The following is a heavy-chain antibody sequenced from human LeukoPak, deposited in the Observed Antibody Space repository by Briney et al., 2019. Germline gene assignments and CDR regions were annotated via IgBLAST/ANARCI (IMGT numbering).Heavy chain of an antibody. D-gene: IGHD3-9*01. CDR2: ITGSGGNT. Sequence: GGSLRLSCAASGFTFSNYAMSWVRQAPGKGLEWVSAITGSGGNTYYADSVKGRFTISRDNSKNTLYLQMNSLTDEDTAVYYCAKWGDFDVLTGYYVPDFWGQGTLVTVSS. CDR3: AKWGDFDVLTGYYVPDF. J-gene: IGHJ4*02. V-gene: IGHV3-23*01. CDR1: GFTFSNYA.